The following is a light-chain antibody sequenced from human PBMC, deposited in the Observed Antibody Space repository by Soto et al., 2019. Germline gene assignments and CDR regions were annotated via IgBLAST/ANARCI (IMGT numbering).Light chain of an antibody. Sequence: QSVLTQPASVSGSPGQSITISCTGTTNDVGAYDYVSWYQHHPGKAPRLMIFDVRDRPSGVSNRFSGSKSGNTASLTISGLQAEDEADYYCTSYTTGDTLAFGGGTKLTVL. J-gene: IGLJ2*01. CDR2: DVR. CDR1: TNDVGAYDY. V-gene: IGLV2-14*03. CDR3: TSYTTGDTLA.